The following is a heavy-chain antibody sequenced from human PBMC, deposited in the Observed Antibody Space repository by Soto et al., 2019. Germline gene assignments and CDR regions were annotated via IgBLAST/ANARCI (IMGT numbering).Heavy chain of an antibody. V-gene: IGHV5-10-1*01. CDR3: ARGRSCSSTSCHYYYYYGMDV. Sequence: GESLKISCKGSGYSFTSYWISWVRQMPGKGLEWMGRIDPNDSYTNYSPSFQGHVTISADKSISTAYLQWSSLKASDTAMYYCARGRSCSSTSCHYYYYYGMDVWGQGTTVTVSS. D-gene: IGHD2-2*01. CDR1: GYSFTSYW. J-gene: IGHJ6*02. CDR2: IDPNDSYT.